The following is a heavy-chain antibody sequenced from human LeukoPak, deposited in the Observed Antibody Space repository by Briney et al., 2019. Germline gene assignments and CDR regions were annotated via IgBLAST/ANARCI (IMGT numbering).Heavy chain of an antibody. CDR1: GFIFSSYA. V-gene: IGHV3-30*18. CDR3: AKEFNRGLPDY. CDR2: ISYDGSNE. J-gene: IGHJ4*02. D-gene: IGHD2-21*01. Sequence: GGSLRLSCAASGFIFSSYAMNWVRQAPGKGLEWVAVISYDGSNEYYADSVKGRFTISRDNSKNTLYLQMSSPRAEDTAVYYCAKEFNRGLPDYWGQGTLVTVPS.